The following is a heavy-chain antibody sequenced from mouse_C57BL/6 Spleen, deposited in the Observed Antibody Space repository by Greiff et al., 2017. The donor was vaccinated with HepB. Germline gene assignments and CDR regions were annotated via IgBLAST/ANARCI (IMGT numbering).Heavy chain of an antibody. V-gene: IGHV1-22*01. D-gene: IGHD1-1*01. CDR3: AITPDYYGSSYYAMDY. CDR1: GYTFTDYN. J-gene: IGHJ4*01. Sequence: EVQLQQSGPELVKPGASVKMSCKASGYTFTDYNMHWVKQSHGKSLEWIGYINPNNGGTSYNQKFKGKATLTVNKSSSTAYMELRSLTSEDSAVYYCAITPDYYGSSYYAMDYWGQGTSVTVSS. CDR2: INPNNGGT.